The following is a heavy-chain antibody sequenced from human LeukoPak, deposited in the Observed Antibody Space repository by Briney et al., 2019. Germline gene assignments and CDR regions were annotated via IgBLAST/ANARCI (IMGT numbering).Heavy chain of an antibody. Sequence: SETLSLTCTVSGGSISSYYWSWIRQPPGKGLEWIGYIYYSGSTNYNPSLKGRVTISVDTSKNQFSLKLSSVTAADTAVYYCASSVAATGVYYFDYWGQGTLVTVSS. V-gene: IGHV4-59*01. J-gene: IGHJ4*02. CDR2: IYYSGST. CDR1: GGSISSYY. D-gene: IGHD6-19*01. CDR3: ASSVAATGVYYFDY.